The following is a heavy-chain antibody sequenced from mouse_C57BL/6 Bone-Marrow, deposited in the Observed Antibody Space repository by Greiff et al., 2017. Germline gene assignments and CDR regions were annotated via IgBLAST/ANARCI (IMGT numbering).Heavy chain of an antibody. D-gene: IGHD2-2*01. J-gene: IGHJ4*01. Sequence: QVHVKQPGAELVKPGASVKMSCKASGYTFTSYWITWVKQRPGQGLEWIGDIYPGSGSTNYNEKFKSKATLTVDTSSRTAYMQLSSLTSEDSAVYYCARWLPLSAMDYWGQGTSVTVSS. CDR3: ARWLPLSAMDY. CDR1: GYTFTSYW. V-gene: IGHV1-55*01. CDR2: IYPGSGST.